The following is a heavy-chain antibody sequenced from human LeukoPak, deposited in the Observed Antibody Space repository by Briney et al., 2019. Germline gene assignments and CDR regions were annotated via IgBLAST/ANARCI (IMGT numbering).Heavy chain of an antibody. CDR2: IYHDGSEI. CDR1: GFTFSNYW. J-gene: IGHJ2*01. Sequence: PGGCLRLSCAASGFTFSNYWMSWVRQAPGKGLEWLANIYHDGSEIYYVDSVKGRFTISRDNGKNSLYLQINSLRADDTAVYYCARDQGSMIVVRMTNWYFDLWGRGTLVTV. V-gene: IGHV3-7*01. D-gene: IGHD3-22*01. CDR3: ARDQGSMIVVRMTNWYFDL.